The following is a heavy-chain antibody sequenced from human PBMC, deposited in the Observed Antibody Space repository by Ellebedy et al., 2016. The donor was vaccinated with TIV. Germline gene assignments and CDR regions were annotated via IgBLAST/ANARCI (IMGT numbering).Heavy chain of an antibody. V-gene: IGHV3-23*01. Sequence: GESLKISCAASGFIFSRYAMSWVRQAPGKGLEWVSAISGSCVTTHFADSVKGRFTMSRDSSRSTLFLQMNSLRAEDTAVYFCAINQQPFFGPGTYWSEFWGLGVLVTVAS. J-gene: IGHJ4*02. D-gene: IGHD3-10*01. CDR3: AINQQPFFGPGTYWSEF. CDR2: ISGSCVTT. CDR1: GFIFSRYA.